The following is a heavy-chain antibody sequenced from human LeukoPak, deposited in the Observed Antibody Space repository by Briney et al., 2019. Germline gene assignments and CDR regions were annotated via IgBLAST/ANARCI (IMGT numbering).Heavy chain of an antibody. CDR2: ISAYNGNT. CDR1: GYTFTSYG. V-gene: IGHV1-18*01. J-gene: IGHJ3*02. D-gene: IGHD3-3*01. Sequence: ASVKVSCKVSGYTFTSYGISWVRQAPGQGLEWMGWISAYNGNTNYAQKLQGRVTMTTDTSTSTAYMELRSLRSDDTAVYYCASPSYYDFWSGYSYDAFDIWGQGTMVTVSS. CDR3: ASPSYYDFWSGYSYDAFDI.